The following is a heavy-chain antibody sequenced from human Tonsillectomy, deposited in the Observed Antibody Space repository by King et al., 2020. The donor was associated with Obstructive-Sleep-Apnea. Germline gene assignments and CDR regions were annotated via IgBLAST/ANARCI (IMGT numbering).Heavy chain of an antibody. D-gene: IGHD4/OR15-4a*01. CDR1: GFTFSNYA. CDR3: AREATMLTNTEYYFDY. CDR2: ISYDGSNE. J-gene: IGHJ4*02. V-gene: IGHV3-30*04. Sequence: VQLVESGGGVVQPGRSLRLSCAASGFTFSNYAMHWVRQAPGKGLGWVAFISYDGSNEYYAESVKGRFTISRDNSKNTLYLQLNSLRPEDTAVYYCAREATMLTNTEYYFDYWGQGTLVTVSS.